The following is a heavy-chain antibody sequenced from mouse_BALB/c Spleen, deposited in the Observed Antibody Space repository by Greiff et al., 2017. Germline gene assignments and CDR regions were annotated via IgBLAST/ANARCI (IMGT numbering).Heavy chain of an antibody. Sequence: QVQLQQSGAELMKPGASVKISCKATGYTFSSYWIEWVKQRPGHGLEWIGEILPGSGSTNYNEKFKGKATFTADTSSNTAYMQLSSLTSEDSAVYYCARSHYYGSSYWYFDVWGAGTTVTVSS. J-gene: IGHJ1*01. CDR3: ARSHYYGSSYWYFDV. CDR1: GYTFSSYW. CDR2: ILPGSGST. D-gene: IGHD1-1*01. V-gene: IGHV1-9*01.